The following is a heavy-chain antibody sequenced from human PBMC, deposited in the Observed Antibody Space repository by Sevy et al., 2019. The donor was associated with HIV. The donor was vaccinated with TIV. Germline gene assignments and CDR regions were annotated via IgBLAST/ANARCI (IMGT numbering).Heavy chain of an antibody. J-gene: IGHJ4*02. CDR1: GFTFRRYA. Sequence: GRSLRLSCAASGFTFRRYAMHWVRQAPGQGLESVAVISYDGGKTYHADSVKGRFTISRDNSENTLYLQMNSLRAEDTAVYYCARDGGGDYFDYWGLGTLVTVSS. CDR2: ISYDGGKT. CDR3: ARDGGGDYFDY. V-gene: IGHV3-30*04. D-gene: IGHD2-15*01.